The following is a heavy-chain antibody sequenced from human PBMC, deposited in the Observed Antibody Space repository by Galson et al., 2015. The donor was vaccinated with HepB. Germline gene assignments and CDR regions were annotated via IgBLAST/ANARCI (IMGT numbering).Heavy chain of an antibody. Sequence: SVKVSCKASGYTFTGYHMHWVRQAPGQGLEWMGRINPNSGGTNYAQKFQGRVTMTRDTSISTAYMELSRLRSDDTAVYYCARGEGYCSGGSCYSGYWGQGTLVTVSS. CDR2: INPNSGGT. CDR3: ARGEGYCSGGSCYSGY. V-gene: IGHV1-2*06. D-gene: IGHD2-15*01. CDR1: GYTFTGYH. J-gene: IGHJ4*02.